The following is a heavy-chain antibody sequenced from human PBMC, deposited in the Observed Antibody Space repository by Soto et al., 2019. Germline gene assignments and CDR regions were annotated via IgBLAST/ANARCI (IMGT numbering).Heavy chain of an antibody. CDR2: IYYSGST. CDR1: GASISNYY. J-gene: IGHJ3*01. V-gene: IGHV4-59*01. CDR3: ARVWGGAFDF. D-gene: IGHD3-10*01. Sequence: TLSLTCTVSGASISNYYWSWIRQPPGKGLEWIGYIYYSGSTNYNPSLKSRVTISVDTSKNQFSLKLSSVTAADTAVYYCARVWGGAFDFWGQGTMVTVSS.